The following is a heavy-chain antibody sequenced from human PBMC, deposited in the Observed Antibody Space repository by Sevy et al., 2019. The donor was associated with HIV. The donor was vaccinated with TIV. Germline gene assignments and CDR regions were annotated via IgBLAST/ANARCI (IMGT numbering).Heavy chain of an antibody. CDR1: GGSISSSSYY. V-gene: IGHV4-39*01. J-gene: IGHJ4*02. CDR2: IYYSGST. CDR3: ARTYYYGSGSYYYFDY. Sequence: SETLSLTCTVPGGSISSSSYYWGWIRQPPGKGLEWIGSIYYSGSTYYNPSLKSRVTLSVDTSKNQFSLRLSSVTAADTAVYYCARTYYYGSGSYYYFDYWGQGTLVTVSS. D-gene: IGHD3-10*01.